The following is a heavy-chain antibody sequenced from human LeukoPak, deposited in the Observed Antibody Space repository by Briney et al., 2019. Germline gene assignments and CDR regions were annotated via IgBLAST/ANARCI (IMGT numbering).Heavy chain of an antibody. CDR2: IYYTGNT. CDR3: ARGGTLFTYIGS. Sequence: SETLSLTCSVSGGSTSDYYWNWIRQPAGQGLEWLGRIYYTGNTAYNPSLESRLTMSLDTAKNQFSLKVTSVTAADTAVYYCARGGTLFTYIGSWGQGTLVTVSS. CDR1: GGSTSDYY. D-gene: IGHD3-10*02. V-gene: IGHV4-4*07. J-gene: IGHJ4*02.